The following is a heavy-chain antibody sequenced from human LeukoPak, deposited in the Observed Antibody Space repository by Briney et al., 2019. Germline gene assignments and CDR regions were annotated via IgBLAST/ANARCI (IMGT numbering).Heavy chain of an antibody. CDR2: IYPNSGDT. CDR1: GYSFTGYY. Sequence: ASVKVSCKASGYSFTGYYVHWVRQAPGQGLEWMGWIYPNSGDTNYPQKFQGRVTMTRDTSISTAYMELSRLRSDDTAVYYCARAPPDWNYASFDYWGQGTLVTVSS. J-gene: IGHJ4*02. D-gene: IGHD1-7*01. CDR3: ARAPPDWNYASFDY. V-gene: IGHV1-2*02.